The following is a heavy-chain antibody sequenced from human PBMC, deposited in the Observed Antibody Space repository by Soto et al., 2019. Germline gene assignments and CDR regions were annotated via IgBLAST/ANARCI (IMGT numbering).Heavy chain of an antibody. D-gene: IGHD4-4*01. V-gene: IGHV1-46*01. CDR1: GYTFTSYY. CDR3: ARDRRSDYSNYFYYYGMDV. Sequence: ASVKVSCKASGYTFTSYYMHWVRQAPGQGLEWMGIINPSGGSTSYAQKFQGRVTMTRDTSTSTVYMELSSLRSEDTAVYYCARDRRSDYSNYFYYYGMDVWGQGPTVTVSS. CDR2: INPSGGST. J-gene: IGHJ6*02.